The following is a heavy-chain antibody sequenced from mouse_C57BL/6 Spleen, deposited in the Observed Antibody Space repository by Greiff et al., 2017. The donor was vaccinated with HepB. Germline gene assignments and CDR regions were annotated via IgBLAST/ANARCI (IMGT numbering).Heavy chain of an antibody. J-gene: IGHJ1*03. CDR3: ARTYSNYDWYFDV. D-gene: IGHD2-5*01. CDR2: INPSSGYT. V-gene: IGHV1-4*01. Sequence: VHLVESGAELARPGASVKMSCKASGYTFTSYTMHWVKQRPGQGLEWIGYINPSSGYTKYNQKFKDKATLTADKSSSTAYMQLSSLTSEDSAVYYCARTYSNYDWYFDVWGTGTTVTVSS. CDR1: GYTFTSYT.